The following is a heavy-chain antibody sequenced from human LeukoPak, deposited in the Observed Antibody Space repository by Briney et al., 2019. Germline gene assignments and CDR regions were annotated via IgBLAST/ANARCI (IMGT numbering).Heavy chain of an antibody. Sequence: PGGSLRLSXAASGFTFSSYAMSWVRQAPGKWLEWVSAISGSGGSTYYADSLKGLFTISRDNSKNMLYMQMNRLRAEATAVYYCAKGAVAGFLDWFDPWGQGTLVTVSS. V-gene: IGHV3-23*01. D-gene: IGHD6-19*01. CDR1: GFTFSSYA. CDR2: ISGSGGST. J-gene: IGHJ5*02. CDR3: AKGAVAGFLDWFDP.